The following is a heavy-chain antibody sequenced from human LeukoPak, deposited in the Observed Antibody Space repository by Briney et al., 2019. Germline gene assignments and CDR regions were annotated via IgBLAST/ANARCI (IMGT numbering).Heavy chain of an antibody. CDR3: AKSWAPGYCSSTTCYNFDY. CDR1: GGSVSTSHYY. CDR2: IYYSGRT. J-gene: IGHJ4*02. Sequence: PSETLSLTCTVSGGSVSTSHYYWGWIRQSPGKGLEWIGYIYYSGRTYYNPSLKSRVTISVDTSKNEFSLKLSSVTAADTAVYYCAKSWAPGYCSSTTCYNFDYWGQGTLVTVSS. D-gene: IGHD2-2*02. V-gene: IGHV4-39*01.